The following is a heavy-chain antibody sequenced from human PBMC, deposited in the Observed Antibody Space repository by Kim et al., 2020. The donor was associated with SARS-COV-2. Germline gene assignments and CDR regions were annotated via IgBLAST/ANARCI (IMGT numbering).Heavy chain of an antibody. CDR1: GFTFSSYA. D-gene: IGHD5-12*01. V-gene: IGHV3-23*03. J-gene: IGHJ4*02. CDR3: AKGLWATTTPFDY. Sequence: GGSLRLSCAASGFTFSSYAMNWVRQAPGKGLEWVSIIYSGGYYTYYADSVKGRFTISRDNSKNTLYLQMNSLRAEDTAVYYCAKGLWATTTPFDYWGQGTLVTVSS. CDR2: IYSGGYYT.